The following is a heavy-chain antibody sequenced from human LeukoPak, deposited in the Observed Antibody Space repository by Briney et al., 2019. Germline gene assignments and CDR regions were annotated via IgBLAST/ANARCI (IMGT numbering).Heavy chain of an antibody. Sequence: GGSLRLSCAASGFTFSSYWMSWVRQAPGKGLEWVANIKQDGSEKYYVDSVKGRFTISRDNAKNSLYLQMNSLRAEDTAVYYCARVWYSSSWYGAPYFDYWGQGTLVTVSS. V-gene: IGHV3-7*01. CDR2: IKQDGSEK. CDR3: ARVWYSSSWYGAPYFDY. J-gene: IGHJ4*02. D-gene: IGHD6-13*01. CDR1: GFTFSSYW.